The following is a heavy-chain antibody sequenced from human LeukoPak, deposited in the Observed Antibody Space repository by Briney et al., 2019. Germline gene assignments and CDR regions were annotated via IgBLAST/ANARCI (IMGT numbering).Heavy chain of an antibody. D-gene: IGHD6-6*01. CDR3: ARDKASYYFDY. CDR1: GFTFSSYA. V-gene: IGHV3-30-3*01. J-gene: IGHJ4*02. Sequence: GGSLRLSCAASGFTFSSYAMHWVRQAPGRGLEWVALISYDGNNKYYADSVNGRFTIFRDNSENTLYLQMNSLRAEDTAVYYCARDKASYYFDYWGQGTLVTVSS. CDR2: ISYDGNNK.